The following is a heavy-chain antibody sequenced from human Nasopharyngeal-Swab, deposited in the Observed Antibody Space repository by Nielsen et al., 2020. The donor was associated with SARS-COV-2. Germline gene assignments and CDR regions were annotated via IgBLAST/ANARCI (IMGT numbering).Heavy chain of an antibody. J-gene: IGHJ2*01. CDR1: GSTSRSYE. CDR3: AKDGREQQLVPDFWYFDL. Sequence: GGPLKFSSPSSGSTSRSYERNGVRQARGKGGEWVSYIGSSGSTIYYADSEKGRFTISRDNSKNTLYLQINSMRAEDTAVYYCAKDGREQQLVPDFWYFDLWGRGTLVTVSS. CDR2: IGSSGSTI. V-gene: IGHV3-48*03. D-gene: IGHD6-13*01.